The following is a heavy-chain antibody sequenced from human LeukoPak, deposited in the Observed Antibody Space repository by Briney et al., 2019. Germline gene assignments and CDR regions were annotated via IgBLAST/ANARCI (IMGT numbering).Heavy chain of an antibody. CDR2: IYNSGST. D-gene: IGHD4-17*01. V-gene: IGHV4-59*08. CDR3: ARATVTTPGLFGY. CDR1: GGSISTYY. Sequence: SETLSLTCTVSGGSISTYYWSWIRQSPGKGLEWIGYIYNSGSTNYNPSLKSRVTISVDTSKNQFSLKLSSVTAADTAVYYCARATVTTPGLFGYWGQGTLVTVSS. J-gene: IGHJ4*02.